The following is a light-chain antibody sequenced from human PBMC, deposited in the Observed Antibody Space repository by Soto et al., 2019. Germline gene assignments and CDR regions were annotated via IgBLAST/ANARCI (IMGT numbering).Light chain of an antibody. J-gene: IGLJ3*02. CDR3: AAWDDSLNGWV. CDR2: SNN. CDR1: SSNIGSNT. V-gene: IGLV1-44*01. Sequence: QSVLTQPPSASGTPGQRVPISCSGSSSNIGSNTVNWYQQLPGTAPKLLIYSNNQRTSGVPDRFSGSKSGTSASLAISGLQSEDEADYYCAAWDDSLNGWVFGGGTKLTVL.